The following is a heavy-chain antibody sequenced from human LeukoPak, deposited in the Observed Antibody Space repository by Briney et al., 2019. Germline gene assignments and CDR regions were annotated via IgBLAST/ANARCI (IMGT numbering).Heavy chain of an antibody. D-gene: IGHD3-16*01. V-gene: IGHV3-48*03. Sequence: GGSLRLSCVASGFTFSSYEMNWVRQAPGKGLEWVSHISSSGSTIYSADSVKGRFAISRDNTKNSLYLQMNSLRAEDTAVYYCARSGGGMDDYWGQGTLVTVSS. CDR3: ARSGGGMDDY. CDR2: ISSSGSTI. CDR1: GFTFSSYE. J-gene: IGHJ4*02.